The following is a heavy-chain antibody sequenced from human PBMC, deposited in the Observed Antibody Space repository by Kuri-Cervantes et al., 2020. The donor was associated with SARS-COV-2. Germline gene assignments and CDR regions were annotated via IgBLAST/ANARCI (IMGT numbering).Heavy chain of an antibody. CDR1: GFNFSRTD. CDR3: ARDPSTGWSRYFYGMDV. J-gene: IGHJ6*02. D-gene: IGHD6-19*01. V-gene: IGHV3-30*03. CDR2: ISHDGKNK. Sequence: GESLKISCAASGFNFSRTDMHCVRQAPGKGLEWVAVISHDGKNKKCIASGKGRFTISRDNSQNTLYLHMNSLRVEDTAVYYCARDPSTGWSRYFYGMDVWGQGTTVTVSS.